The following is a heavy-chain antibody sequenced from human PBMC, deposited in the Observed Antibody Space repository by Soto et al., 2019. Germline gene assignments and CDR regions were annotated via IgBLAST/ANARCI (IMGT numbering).Heavy chain of an antibody. CDR3: AKVRPLRDCTSTSCLGAFD. D-gene: IGHD2-2*01. J-gene: IGHJ3*02. CDR1: GHTFNSWD. CDR2: VDPHSDNR. V-gene: IGHV1-8*01. Sequence: ASVKVSCKASGHTFNSWDINWVRQATGQGLEWMGWVDPHSDNRGYAQKFQGRVSLTRDSSISTVYMELSSLRSEDTAVYYCAKVRPLRDCTSTSCLGAFDMGPRDNGHRLL.